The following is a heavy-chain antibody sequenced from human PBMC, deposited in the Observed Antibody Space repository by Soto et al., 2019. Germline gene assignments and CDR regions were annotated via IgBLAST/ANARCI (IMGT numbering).Heavy chain of an antibody. CDR2: IGTAADT. CDR3: ASRRDGYNC. Sequence: GGSLRLSCAASEFTFTTYDIEWVRQATGKGLQWVLSIGTAADTYYAGSVKGRFTISRENAKNSLCLEMNSLRAGDTAVYYCASRRDGYNCWGQGTLVTVSS. CDR1: EFTFTTYD. J-gene: IGHJ4*02. D-gene: IGHD5-12*01. V-gene: IGHV3-13*01.